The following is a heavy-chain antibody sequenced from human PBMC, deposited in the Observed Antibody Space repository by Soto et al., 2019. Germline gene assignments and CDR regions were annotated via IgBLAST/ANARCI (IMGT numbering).Heavy chain of an antibody. CDR2: INAGNGDA. Sequence: ASVKVSCKASGYTFSHYAMHSVRQAPGQSLEWMGWINAGNGDAKYSQKFQGRVTITRDTSATTIYMDLNSLRSEDTAVYYCARARTGSPTEYFEYWGQGTLVNVSS. CDR1: GYTFSHYA. J-gene: IGHJ1*01. CDR3: ARARTGSPTEYFEY. D-gene: IGHD1-26*01. V-gene: IGHV1-3*01.